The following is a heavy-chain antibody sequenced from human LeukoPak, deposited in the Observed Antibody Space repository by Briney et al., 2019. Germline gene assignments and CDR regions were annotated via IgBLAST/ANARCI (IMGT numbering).Heavy chain of an antibody. D-gene: IGHD1-26*01. CDR2: IYYSGST. Sequence: PSETLSLTCTVSGGSISSYYWSWIRQPPGKGLEWIGYIYYSGSTNYNPSLKSRVTISVDTSKNQFSLKLSSVTAADTAVYYCATTTIRLGYWGQGTLVTVSS. J-gene: IGHJ4*02. V-gene: IGHV4-59*01. CDR1: GGSISSYY. CDR3: ATTTIRLGY.